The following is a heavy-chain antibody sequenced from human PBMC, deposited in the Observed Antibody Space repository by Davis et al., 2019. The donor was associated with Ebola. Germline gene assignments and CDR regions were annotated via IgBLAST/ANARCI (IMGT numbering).Heavy chain of an antibody. V-gene: IGHV1-3*01. Sequence: AASVKVSCKASGFTLTNYAIHWVRQAPGQRLEWMGWVHGGNGNTKYSQKFQGRVTITRDTSASTAYMELSSLRSEDTAVYYCARDSSGWYYFDYWGQGTLVTVSS. CDR3: ARDSSGWYYFDY. CDR1: GFTLTNYA. J-gene: IGHJ4*02. CDR2: VHGGNGNT. D-gene: IGHD6-19*01.